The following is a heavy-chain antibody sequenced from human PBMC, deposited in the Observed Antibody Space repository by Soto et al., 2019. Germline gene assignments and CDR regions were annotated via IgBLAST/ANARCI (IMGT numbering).Heavy chain of an antibody. V-gene: IGHV4-34*01. J-gene: IGHJ5*02. CDR1: GGSFSGYY. CDR2: IDHSGYT. CDR3: ARVRDCFEP. D-gene: IGHD3-3*01. Sequence: SETLSLTCAVYGGSFSGYYWNWIRQPPGKGLEWIGEIDHSGYTNYNPSLKSRVTISVDTSKNQFSLRLTSVTAADTAVYYCARVRDCFEPWGQGTLVTVSS.